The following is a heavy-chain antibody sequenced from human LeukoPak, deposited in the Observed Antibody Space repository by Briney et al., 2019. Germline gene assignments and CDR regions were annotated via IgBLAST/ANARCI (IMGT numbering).Heavy chain of an antibody. J-gene: IGHJ4*02. D-gene: IGHD2-2*01. CDR3: ARGVRNCSSTSCYGLFDY. V-gene: IGHV3-21*05. CDR1: GFTFSSYS. Sequence: GGSLRLSCAASGFTFSSYSMNWGRQAPGKGLEWVSYISRSSSYIYYADSVKGRFTISRDNAKNSLYLQMNSLRAEDTAVYYCARGVRNCSSTSCYGLFDYWGQGTLVTVSS. CDR2: ISRSSSYI.